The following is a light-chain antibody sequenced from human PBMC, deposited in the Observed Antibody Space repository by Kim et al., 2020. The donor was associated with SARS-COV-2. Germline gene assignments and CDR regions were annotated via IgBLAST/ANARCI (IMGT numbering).Light chain of an antibody. CDR2: RDS. J-gene: IGLJ2*01. CDR3: QVWDSSTVV. Sequence: SYELTQPLSVSVAQGQTARITCGGNNIGSKNVHWYQQKPGQAPVLVIYRDSNRPSWIPERFSGSNSGNTATLTISRAQAGDDADYYCQVWDSSTVVFGGGTQLTVL. CDR1: NIGSKN. V-gene: IGLV3-9*01.